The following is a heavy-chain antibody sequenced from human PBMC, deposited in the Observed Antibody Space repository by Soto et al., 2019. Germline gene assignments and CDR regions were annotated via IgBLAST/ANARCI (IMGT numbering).Heavy chain of an antibody. V-gene: IGHV3-23*01. D-gene: IGHD1-1*01. CDR2: ISGSGSST. J-gene: IGHJ4*02. Sequence: EVQLLESGGGLVQPGGSLRLSCAASGFTFSSYAMSWVRQAPGKGLEWVSVISGSGSSTYYADSVKGRFTISRDNSKNTLYLQMNSLRAEDTAIYYCAKDKLGDRYNWNDGLDYWGQGTLVTVSS. CDR3: AKDKLGDRYNWNDGLDY. CDR1: GFTFSSYA.